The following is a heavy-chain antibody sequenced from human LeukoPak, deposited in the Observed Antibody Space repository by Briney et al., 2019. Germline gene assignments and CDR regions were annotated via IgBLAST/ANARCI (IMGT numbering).Heavy chain of an antibody. CDR3: ARESGGSYYDY. V-gene: IGHV4-59*01. D-gene: IGHD3-16*01. CDR1: GGSIRSYY. J-gene: IGHJ4*02. CDR2: INYSGRT. Sequence: PSETLPLTCTVSGGSIRSYYWSWIRQPPGKGLEWIGYINYSGRTNYNPSLKSGVTISVDTSKNQVSLKLSSVTAADTAVYYCARESGGSYYDYWGQGTRVTVSS.